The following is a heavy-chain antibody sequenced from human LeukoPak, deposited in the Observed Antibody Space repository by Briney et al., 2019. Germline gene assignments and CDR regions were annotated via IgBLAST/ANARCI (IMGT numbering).Heavy chain of an antibody. Sequence: SETLSLTCAVYGGSFSGYYWSWIRQPPGKGLEWIGEINHSGSTNYNPSLKSRVTISVDTSKNQFSLKLSSVTAADTAVHYCARRICRGGSCYSIDYRGQGTLVTVSS. D-gene: IGHD2-15*01. V-gene: IGHV4-34*01. CDR2: INHSGST. CDR1: GGSFSGYY. CDR3: ARRICRGGSCYSIDY. J-gene: IGHJ4*02.